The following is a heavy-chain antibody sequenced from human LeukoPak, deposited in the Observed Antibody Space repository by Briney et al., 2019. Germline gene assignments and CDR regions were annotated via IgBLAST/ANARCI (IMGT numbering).Heavy chain of an antibody. J-gene: IGHJ4*02. V-gene: IGHV3-30-3*01. CDR2: ISYHGTSK. D-gene: IGHD1-1*01. Sequence: GGSLRLSCEASEFMLSDYAMHWVRQAPGKGLEWVAVISYHGTSKYYADSVKGRFTISRDISRNTLYLQMDSLRAEDTAVYYCARAGPNDHRFDYWGQGTLVTVSS. CDR1: EFMLSDYA. CDR3: ARAGPNDHRFDY.